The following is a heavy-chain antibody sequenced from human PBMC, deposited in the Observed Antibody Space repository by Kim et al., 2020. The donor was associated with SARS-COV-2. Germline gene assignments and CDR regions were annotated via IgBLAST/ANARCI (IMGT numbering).Heavy chain of an antibody. V-gene: IGHV3-30*04. Sequence: GGSLRLSCAASGFTFSSYAMHWVRQAPGKGLEWVAVISYDGSNKYYADSVKGRFTISRDNSKNTLYLQMNSLRAEDTAVYYCARDNSGYTAPGVYWGQGT. CDR3: ARDNSGYTAPGVY. CDR2: ISYDGSNK. J-gene: IGHJ4*02. D-gene: IGHD5-12*01. CDR1: GFTFSSYA.